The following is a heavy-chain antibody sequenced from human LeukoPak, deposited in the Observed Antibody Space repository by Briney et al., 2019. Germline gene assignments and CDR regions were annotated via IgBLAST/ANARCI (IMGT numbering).Heavy chain of an antibody. D-gene: IGHD2-15*01. CDR3: ARHCCSGPAKRVFDI. CDR1: GRSISSSNW. CDR2: ISYSGNT. V-gene: IGHV4-4*02. J-gene: IGHJ3*02. Sequence: PSETLSLTCAVSGRSISSSNWWSWVRQPPGKGLEWIGTISYSGNTDYNPSLRSRVTISVDTSNNQFSLRLGSVTAADTAVYHCARHCCSGPAKRVFDIWGQGTMVTVSS.